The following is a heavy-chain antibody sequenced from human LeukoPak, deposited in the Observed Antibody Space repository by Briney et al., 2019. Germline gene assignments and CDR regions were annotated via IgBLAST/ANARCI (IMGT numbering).Heavy chain of an antibody. D-gene: IGHD1-7*01. CDR3: ARHRTRAGVVQTGYYFDY. J-gene: IGHJ4*02. CDR1: GGAINSSSYY. Sequence: SETLSLTCTVSGGAINSSSYYWGWIRQPPGKGLEWIGSIYYSGTTYYNPSLKSRVTISLDTSKNQFSLKLNSVTAADMAVYYCARHRTRAGVVQTGYYFDYWGQGTLVTVSS. V-gene: IGHV4-39*01. CDR2: IYYSGTT.